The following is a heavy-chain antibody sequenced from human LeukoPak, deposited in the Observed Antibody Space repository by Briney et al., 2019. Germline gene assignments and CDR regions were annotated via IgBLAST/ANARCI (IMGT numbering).Heavy chain of an antibody. D-gene: IGHD6-19*01. V-gene: IGHV4-31*03. CDR1: GGSISSGGYY. CDR2: IYYSRST. J-gene: IGHJ1*01. CDR3: ARAQGYSSGWDFQH. Sequence: SETLSLTCTVSGGSISSGGYYWSWIRQHPGKGLEWIGYIYYSRSTYYNPSLKSRVTISVDTSKNQFSLKLSSVTAADTAVYYCARAQGYSSGWDFQHWGQGTLVTVSS.